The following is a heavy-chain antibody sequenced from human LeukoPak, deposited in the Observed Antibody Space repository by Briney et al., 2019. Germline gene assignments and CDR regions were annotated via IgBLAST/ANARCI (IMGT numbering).Heavy chain of an antibody. J-gene: IGHJ4*02. CDR1: GFTFSNYW. Sequence: GGSLRLSCAASGFTFSNYWMHWVRQAPGKGLVWVSRINSDGSSASYADSVKGRFTMSRDNAKNTLYLQMNSLGAEDTAVYYCVRGSAAGDYWGQGTLVTVSS. CDR3: VRGSAAGDY. D-gene: IGHD3-10*01. V-gene: IGHV3-74*01. CDR2: INSDGSSA.